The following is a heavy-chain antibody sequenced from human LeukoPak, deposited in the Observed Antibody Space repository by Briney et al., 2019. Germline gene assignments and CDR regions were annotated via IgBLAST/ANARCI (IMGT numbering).Heavy chain of an antibody. V-gene: IGHV5-51*01. CDR2: IYPGDSDT. Sequence: GESLKISCRGSGYSFTSYWISWVGQMPGKGLKWLGIIYPGDSDTRYSTCFQGQVTFSADKTFSTAYLQWSSLNASDTAMIYCARQGRAYYDKITRYYARYFDYWAQGTRVSVPT. CDR3: ARQGRAYYDKITRYYARYFDY. D-gene: IGHD3-9*01. CDR1: GYSFTSYW. J-gene: IGHJ4*02.